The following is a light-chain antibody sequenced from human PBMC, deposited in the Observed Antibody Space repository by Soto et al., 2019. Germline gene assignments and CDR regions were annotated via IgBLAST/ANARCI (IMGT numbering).Light chain of an antibody. CDR1: QSVSSY. CDR3: HQRSNWPPS. Sequence: EIVLTQSPATLSLSPGERATLSCRASQSVSSYLAWYQQKPGQAPRLLIYDASNRATGIPARFSGSGSGTDFPLTISSLEPEDFSVYYCHQRSNWPPSFGGGTKVDIK. V-gene: IGKV3-11*01. CDR2: DAS. J-gene: IGKJ4*01.